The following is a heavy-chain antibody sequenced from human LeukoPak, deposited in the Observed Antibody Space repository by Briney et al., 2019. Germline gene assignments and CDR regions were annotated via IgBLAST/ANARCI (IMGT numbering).Heavy chain of an antibody. D-gene: IGHD3-16*01. CDR3: AKDRGFDDYYFHY. J-gene: IGHJ4*02. CDR1: GFTFSDYS. Sequence: GGSLRLSCAASGFTFSDYSMNWVRQAPGKGLECVASISSSSPYIYYTDSVKGRFTISRDNSKNTVYLQMNSLSAEDTAMYYCAKDRGFDDYYFHYWGQGTLVTVSS. CDR2: ISSSSPYI. V-gene: IGHV3-21*01.